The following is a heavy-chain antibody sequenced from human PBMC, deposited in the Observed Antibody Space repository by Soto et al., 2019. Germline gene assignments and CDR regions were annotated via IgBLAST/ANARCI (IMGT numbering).Heavy chain of an antibody. CDR1: GGSISSGDYY. CDR3: ARDRGYSGHNWFDP. CDR2: IYYSGST. D-gene: IGHD5-12*01. Sequence: SETLSLTCTVSGGSISSGDYYWSWIRQPPGKGLEWIGYIYYSGSTYYNPSLKSRVTISVDTSKNQFSLKVSSVTAADTAVYYCARDRGYSGHNWFDPWGQGTLVTVSS. V-gene: IGHV4-30-4*01. J-gene: IGHJ5*02.